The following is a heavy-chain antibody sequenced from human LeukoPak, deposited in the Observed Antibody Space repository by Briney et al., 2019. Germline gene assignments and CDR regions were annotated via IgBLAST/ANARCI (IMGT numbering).Heavy chain of an antibody. V-gene: IGHV4-39*07. CDR3: ARLYGNYQNYFDY. D-gene: IGHD1-7*01. CDR1: GGSISTITYY. Sequence: SETPSLTCTVSGGSISTITYYWGRIRQPPGKGLEWVGHMYYRGNTFYNPSLKSRVTISVDTSKNQFSLKLRSVTAADTAVYYCARLYGNYQNYFDYWGQGTLVTVSS. J-gene: IGHJ4*02. CDR2: MYYRGNT.